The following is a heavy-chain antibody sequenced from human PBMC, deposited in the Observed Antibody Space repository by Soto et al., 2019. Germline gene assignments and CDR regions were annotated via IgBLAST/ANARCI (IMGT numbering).Heavy chain of an antibody. J-gene: IGHJ6*02. CDR1: GFTFSSYG. Sequence: GGSLRLSCAASGFTFSSYGMHWVRQAPGKGLEWVAVISYDGSNKYYADSVKGRFIISRDNSKNTLYLQMNSLRAEDTAVYYCAKEDSHIAVAGKEEVYYYYGMDVWGQGTTVTVSS. CDR2: ISYDGSNK. D-gene: IGHD6-19*01. V-gene: IGHV3-30*18. CDR3: AKEDSHIAVAGKEEVYYYYGMDV.